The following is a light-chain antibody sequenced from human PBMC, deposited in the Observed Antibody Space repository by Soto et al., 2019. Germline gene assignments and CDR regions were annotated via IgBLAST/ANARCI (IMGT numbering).Light chain of an antibody. CDR1: ISDIGSYNY. CDR2: DVS. J-gene: IGLJ2*01. V-gene: IGLV2-14*01. CDR3: SSFTTSSTL. Sequence: QPVLTQPASVSGSPGQSITISCTGTISDIGSYNYVSWYQQYPGKAPKLMVYDVSNRPSGVSNRFSGSKSGNTASLTISGLQAEDEADYYCSSFTTSSTLFGGGTKVTVL.